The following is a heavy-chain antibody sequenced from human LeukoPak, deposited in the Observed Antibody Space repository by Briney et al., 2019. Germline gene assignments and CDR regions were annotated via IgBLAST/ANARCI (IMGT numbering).Heavy chain of an antibody. CDR3: ARERDYYDSSGYCQYGGDFDY. D-gene: IGHD3-22*01. V-gene: IGHV1-18*01. CDR1: GYTFTSYG. J-gene: IGHJ4*02. Sequence: ASVKVSCKASGYTFTSYGISWVRQAPGQGLEWMGWISAYNGNTNYAQKLQGRVTMTTDTSTSTAYMELRSLRSDDTAVYYCARERDYYDSSGYCQYGGDFDYWGQGTLVTVSS. CDR2: ISAYNGNT.